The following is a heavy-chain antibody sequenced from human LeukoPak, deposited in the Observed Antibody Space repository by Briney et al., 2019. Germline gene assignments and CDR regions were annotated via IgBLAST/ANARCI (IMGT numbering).Heavy chain of an antibody. CDR2: ITSGSKYI. D-gene: IGHD6-19*01. V-gene: IGHV3-21*01. J-gene: IGHJ4*02. Sequence: TGGSLRLSCAASEFAFSSYSMNWFRQAPGKGLEWVASITSGSKYIFYADSVRGRFTISRDNAENSLFLHMKSLRAGDTAVYYCARDEETVAGLNGFDLWGQGTLVTVSS. CDR3: ARDEETVAGLNGFDL. CDR1: EFAFSSYS.